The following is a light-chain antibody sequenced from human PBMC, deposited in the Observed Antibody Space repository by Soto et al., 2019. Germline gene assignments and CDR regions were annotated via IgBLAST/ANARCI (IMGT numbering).Light chain of an antibody. Sequence: DIQLTQSPSFLSASIGDRVTITCRASQGISSHLAWYQQKPGEAPKLLIYGASTLQGGVPSRFSGSGSGTEFTVTISRLQPEDFVTYCCPHLDSYPRTFGGGAKVETK. CDR1: QGISSH. CDR3: PHLDSYPRT. V-gene: IGKV1-9*01. CDR2: GAS. J-gene: IGKJ4*01.